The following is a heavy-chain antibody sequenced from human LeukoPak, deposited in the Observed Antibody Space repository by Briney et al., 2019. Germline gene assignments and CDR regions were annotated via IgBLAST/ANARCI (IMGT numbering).Heavy chain of an antibody. D-gene: IGHD3-10*01. CDR1: GGSFSGYY. CDR3: ARSDGYGLVGI. CDR2: IFYSGST. V-gene: IGHV4-34*12. J-gene: IGHJ3*02. Sequence: PSETLSLTCAVYGGSFSGYYWSWIRQPPGKALEWIGNIFYSGSTYYSPSLKSRVIILIDTAKNHFSLNLSSVTAADTAVYYCARSDGYGLVGIWGQGTMVTVSS.